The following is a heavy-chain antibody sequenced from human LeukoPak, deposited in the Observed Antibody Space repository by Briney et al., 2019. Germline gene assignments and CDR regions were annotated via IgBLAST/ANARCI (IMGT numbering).Heavy chain of an antibody. CDR3: ARDPEGWFDP. J-gene: IGHJ5*02. Sequence: ASVKVSCMPSRYTFTGYYMHWVRQAPGQGGEGMGWINPNIGGTNYAQKLQGRVTLTRDTTISTAYMELGRLRSDDTAVYYGARDPEGWFDPWGQGTLVTVSS. D-gene: IGHD1-14*01. CDR1: RYTFTGYY. CDR2: INPNIGGT. V-gene: IGHV1-2*02.